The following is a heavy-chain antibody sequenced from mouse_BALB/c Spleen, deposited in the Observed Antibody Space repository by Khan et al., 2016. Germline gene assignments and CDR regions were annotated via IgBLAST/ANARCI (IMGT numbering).Heavy chain of an antibody. V-gene: IGHV2-5-1*01. CDR2: IWRGGYT. Sequence: QVQLKQSGPSLVQPSQSLSISCTVSGFSLTSYGVHWVRQSPGKSLEWLGVIWRGGYTDYNTPFMSRLSITRDNSKSQVFFKMNRLQADDTAIYYCAKEGGSWYFDDWGAGTTVTVAS. CDR1: GFSLTSYG. D-gene: IGHD1-1*01. CDR3: AKEGGSWYFDD. J-gene: IGHJ1*01.